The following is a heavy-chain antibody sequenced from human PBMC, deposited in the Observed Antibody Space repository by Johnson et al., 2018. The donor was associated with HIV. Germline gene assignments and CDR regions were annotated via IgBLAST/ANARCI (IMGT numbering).Heavy chain of an antibody. CDR1: GFIFSDHY. CDR3: AGKGHGGYVFGNAFDI. V-gene: IGHV3-72*01. Sequence: VQLVESGGGLVQPGGSLRLSCAASGFIFSDHYMDWVRQAPGKGLEWVGRTRNKANNYTTVYAASVKGSVTISRDNDKNSMQLQMNSLRAEDAAVYYCAGKGHGGYVFGNAFDIWGQGTMVTVSS. D-gene: IGHD5-12*01. J-gene: IGHJ3*02. CDR2: TRNKANNYTT.